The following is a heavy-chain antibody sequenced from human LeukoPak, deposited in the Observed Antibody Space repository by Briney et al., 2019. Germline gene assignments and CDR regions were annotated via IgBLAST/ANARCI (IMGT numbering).Heavy chain of an antibody. V-gene: IGHV1-2*02. CDR3: AREGMFGELLFDY. CDR2: INPNSGDT. D-gene: IGHD3-10*02. CDR1: GYTFTGYY. J-gene: IGHJ4*02. Sequence: ASVKVSCKASGYTFTGYYMHWVRQARGQGFEWMGWINPNSGDTNSAQKFQGRVTMTRDTSISTAYMELSRLRSDDTAVYYCAREGMFGELLFDYWGQGTLVTVSS.